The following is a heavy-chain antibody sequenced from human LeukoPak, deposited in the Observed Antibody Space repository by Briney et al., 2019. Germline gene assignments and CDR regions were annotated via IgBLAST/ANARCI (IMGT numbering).Heavy chain of an antibody. CDR1: GFTFSSYA. Sequence: GGSLRLSCAASGFTFSSYAMHWVRQAPGTGLEWVAVVSYDGNNKYYADSVQGRFTISRDNSKKTLYLQMNSLRAEDTAVYYCARDLNRIPVPEGYFDIWGQGTLVTVPS. CDR3: ARDLNRIPVPEGYFDI. J-gene: IGHJ4*02. CDR2: VSYDGNNK. V-gene: IGHV3-30-3*01. D-gene: IGHD6-19*01.